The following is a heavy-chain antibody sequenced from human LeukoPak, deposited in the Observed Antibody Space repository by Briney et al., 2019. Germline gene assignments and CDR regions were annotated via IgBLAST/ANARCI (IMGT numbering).Heavy chain of an antibody. CDR3: AKSDPPLPY. J-gene: IGHJ4*02. CDR2: INNDGSSP. Sequence: GGSLRLSCAASGFTFSNERVHWVRQAPGKGLLWVSYINNDGSSPTYADSVKGRFTISRDNAKNTVYLQMNSLTVEDTGVYFCAKSDPPLPYWGQGALVTVSS. CDR1: GFTFSNER. V-gene: IGHV3-74*01.